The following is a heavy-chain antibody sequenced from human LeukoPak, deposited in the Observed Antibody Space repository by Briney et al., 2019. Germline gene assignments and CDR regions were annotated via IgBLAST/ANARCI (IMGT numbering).Heavy chain of an antibody. CDR3: ARDPYGGMDV. D-gene: IGHD2-21*01. CDR1: GFTFSSYE. J-gene: IGHJ6*04. CDR2: ISSSGSTI. V-gene: IGHV3-48*03. Sequence: PGGSLRLSCAASGFTFSSYEMNWVRQAPGKGLEWVSYISSSGSTIYYADSVKGRFTTSRDNAKNSLYLRMNSLRAEDTAVYYCARDPYGGMDVWGKGTTVTVSS.